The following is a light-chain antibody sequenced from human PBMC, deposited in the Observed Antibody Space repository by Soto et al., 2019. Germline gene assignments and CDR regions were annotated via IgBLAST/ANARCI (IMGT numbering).Light chain of an antibody. V-gene: IGKV1-5*01. CDR1: QSIQTW. J-gene: IGKJ2*01. Sequence: DIQRTQSPSTLSASVGDRGTISCRASQSIQTWLAWYQQKPGKAPNLLIFDASDVAVGVSSRFSGSGSGAEFTLTISSLQADDFATYYCQQYASYPYTFGRGTRRAIK. CDR3: QQYASYPYT. CDR2: DAS.